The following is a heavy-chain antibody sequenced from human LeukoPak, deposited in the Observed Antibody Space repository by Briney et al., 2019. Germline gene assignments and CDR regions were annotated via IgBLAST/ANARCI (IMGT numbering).Heavy chain of an antibody. D-gene: IGHD6-13*01. CDR1: GFTFSTYE. V-gene: IGHV3-48*03. CDR2: ISSSGGTI. J-gene: IGHJ4*02. Sequence: GGSLRLSCAASGFTFSTYEMNWVRQAPGKGLEWVSYISSSGGTIHYSDSVKGRFTISRDNAKNSMYLQMNSLRAEDTAVYYCARGVMGIAATGNNFDYWGQGTLVTVSS. CDR3: ARGVMGIAATGNNFDY.